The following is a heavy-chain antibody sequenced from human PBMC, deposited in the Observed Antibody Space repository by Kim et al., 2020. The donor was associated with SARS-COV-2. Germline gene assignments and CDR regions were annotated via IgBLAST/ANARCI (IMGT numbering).Heavy chain of an antibody. Sequence: GGSLRLSCAASGFTFSSYAMSWVRQAPGKGLEWVSAISGSGGSTYYADSVKGRFTISRDNSKNTLYLQMNSLRAEDTAVYYCAKGEGEGGRGEYYYYYYGMDVWGQGTTVTVSS. CDR1: GFTFSSYA. J-gene: IGHJ6*02. CDR2: ISGSGGST. D-gene: IGHD1-26*01. CDR3: AKGEGEGGRGEYYYYYYGMDV. V-gene: IGHV3-23*01.